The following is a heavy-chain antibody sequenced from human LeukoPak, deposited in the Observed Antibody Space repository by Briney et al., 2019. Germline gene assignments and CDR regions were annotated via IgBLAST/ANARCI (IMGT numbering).Heavy chain of an antibody. CDR3: AKGLSYGSGSYQTFDI. CDR2: ISGSGGST. CDR1: GFTFSSYA. Sequence: PGGSLRLSCAASGFTFSSYAMSWVRQAPGKGLEWVSAISGSGGSTYYADSVKGRFTISRDNSKNTLYLQMNSLRAEDTAVYYCAKGLSYGSGSYQTFDIWGQGTMVTVSS. J-gene: IGHJ3*02. V-gene: IGHV3-23*01. D-gene: IGHD3-10*01.